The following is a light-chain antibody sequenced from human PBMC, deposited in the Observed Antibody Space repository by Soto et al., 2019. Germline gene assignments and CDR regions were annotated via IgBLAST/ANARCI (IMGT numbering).Light chain of an antibody. CDR3: QQYGSSPS. CDR1: QSVSNY. Sequence: EIVLTQSPATLSLSPGERATLSCWASQSVSNYFVWYQQKPGQAPRLLIYDASKRATGIPARFSGSGSGTDFTLTISRLDPEDFAVYYCQQYGSSPSFGQGTKVDIK. J-gene: IGKJ1*01. V-gene: IGKV3-11*01. CDR2: DAS.